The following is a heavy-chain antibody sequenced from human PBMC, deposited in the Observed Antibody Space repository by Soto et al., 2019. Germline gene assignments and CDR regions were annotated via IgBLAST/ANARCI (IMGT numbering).Heavy chain of an antibody. CDR2: ISYDGSNK. CDR1: GFTFSSYA. J-gene: IGHJ6*02. V-gene: IGHV3-30-3*01. D-gene: IGHD1-26*01. CDR3: ARGGGYYYYYGMDV. Sequence: QVQLVESGGGVVQPGRSLRLSCAASGFTFSSYAMHWVRQAPGKGLEWVAVISYDGSNKYYADSVKGRFTISRDNSKNTLYRQMNSLRAEDTAVYYCARGGGYYYYYGMDVWGQGTTVTVSS.